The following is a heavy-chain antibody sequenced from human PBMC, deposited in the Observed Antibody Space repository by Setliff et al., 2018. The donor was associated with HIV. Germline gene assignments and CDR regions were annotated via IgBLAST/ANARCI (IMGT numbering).Heavy chain of an antibody. Sequence: PGGSLRLSCAASGFIFSDYAMHWVRQAPGKGLEWVSALSDSGGSTFYADSVKGRFTISRDNSKNTLYLQMNSLRAEDAAVYYCARPSSLISAAIMDVWGQGTTVTVSS. CDR2: LSDSGGST. CDR1: GFIFSDYA. J-gene: IGHJ6*02. CDR3: ARPSSLISAAIMDV. V-gene: IGHV3-23*01. D-gene: IGHD2-2*01.